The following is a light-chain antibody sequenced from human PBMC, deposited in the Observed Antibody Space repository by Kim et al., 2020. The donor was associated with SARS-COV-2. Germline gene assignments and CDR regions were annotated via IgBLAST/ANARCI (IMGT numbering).Light chain of an antibody. CDR2: AAS. V-gene: IGKV1-17*01. Sequence: DIQMTQSPSSLSASVRDRVTITCRASEDIRNDLGWYQQISGKAPKRLIYAASSLQSGVPSRFSGSGSGTEFTLTISSLQPEDFATYYCPQYNTFPWTFGQGTKVDIK. CDR1: EDIRND. CDR3: PQYNTFPWT. J-gene: IGKJ1*01.